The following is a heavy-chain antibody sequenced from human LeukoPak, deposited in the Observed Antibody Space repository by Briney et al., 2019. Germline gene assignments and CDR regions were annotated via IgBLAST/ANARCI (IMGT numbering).Heavy chain of an antibody. CDR3: ARDRGIWMDV. D-gene: IGHD2-15*01. CDR1: GFTFSSYS. Sequence: PGGSLRLSCAASGFTFSSYSMNWVRQAPGKGLEWVSSISSSSSYIYYADSVKGRFTISRDNAKNSLYLQMTSMRAEDTAVYYCARDRGIWMDVWGKGTTVTVSS. J-gene: IGHJ6*04. CDR2: ISSSSSYI. V-gene: IGHV3-21*01.